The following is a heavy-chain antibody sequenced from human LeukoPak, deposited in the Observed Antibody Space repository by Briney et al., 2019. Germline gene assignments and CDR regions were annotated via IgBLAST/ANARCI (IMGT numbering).Heavy chain of an antibody. CDR2: IKQEGGEK. V-gene: IGHV3-7*01. J-gene: IGHJ3*02. CDR3: ARSGLYQQWTEVDAFDM. CDR1: GFTFSNYW. D-gene: IGHD2-2*01. Sequence: GGSLRLSCAASGFTFSNYWMSWVRQAPGKGLEWVASIKQEGGEKYYVDSVKGRFTISRDNAKKSLYIQMDSLRGDDTAVYYCARSGLYQQWTEVDAFDMWGQGTMVTISS.